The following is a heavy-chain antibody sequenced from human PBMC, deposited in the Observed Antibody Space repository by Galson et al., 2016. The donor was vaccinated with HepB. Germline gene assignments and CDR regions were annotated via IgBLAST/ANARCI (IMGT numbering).Heavy chain of an antibody. CDR2: ISVDIGNT. D-gene: IGHD2-15*01. J-gene: IGHJ4*02. CDR3: ARESLDCSGGNCYSPLGDY. V-gene: IGHV1-18*04. Sequence: SCKASGYTFINYGISWVRQAPGHGLEWMGWISVDIGNTNYAQKLQDRVTMTTDTSTSTAYMELRSLRSDDTAVYYCARESLDCSGGNCYSPLGDYWGQGTLVTVSS. CDR1: GYTFINYG.